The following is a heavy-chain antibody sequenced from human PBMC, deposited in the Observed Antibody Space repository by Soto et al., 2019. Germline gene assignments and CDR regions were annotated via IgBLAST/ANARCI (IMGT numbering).Heavy chain of an antibody. CDR2: IYHSGST. V-gene: IGHV4-30-2*01. Sequence: PSETLSLTCAVSGGSISSGGYSWSWIRQPPGKGLVWIGYIYHSGSTYYNPSLKSRVTISVDRSKNQFSLKLSSVTAADTAVYYCARGRGPYCISTSCYSNWFDPWGQGTLVTVSS. CDR1: GGSISSGGYS. CDR3: ARGRGPYCISTSCYSNWFDP. J-gene: IGHJ5*02. D-gene: IGHD2-2*01.